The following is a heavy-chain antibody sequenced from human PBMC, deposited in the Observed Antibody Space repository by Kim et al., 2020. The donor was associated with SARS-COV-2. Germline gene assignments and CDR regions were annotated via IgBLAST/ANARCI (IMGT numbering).Heavy chain of an antibody. J-gene: IGHJ5*02. Sequence: GGSLRLSCAASGFTFSSYAMNWFRQAPGKGLEWVSYIIRSGSDVTSAYSVYVRCTISIDDDANKLSLHLHIMSARNTAVDDCASTLSPWCQGTLGTVSS. CDR2: IIRSGSDV. V-gene: IGHV3-48*03. CDR1: GFTFSSYA. CDR3: ASTLSP.